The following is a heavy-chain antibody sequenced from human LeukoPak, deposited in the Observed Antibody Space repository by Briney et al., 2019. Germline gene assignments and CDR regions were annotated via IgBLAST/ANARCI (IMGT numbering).Heavy chain of an antibody. Sequence: TGGSLRLSCAASGFTFTNAWMSWVRQAPGKGLEWVSGISGSGGSTDYADSVKGRFTISRDNSKSTLYLQMNSLRAEDTAIYYCARYLVRGVIIAYFDYWGQGTLVTVSS. CDR1: GFTFTNAW. D-gene: IGHD3-10*01. V-gene: IGHV3-23*01. CDR3: ARYLVRGVIIAYFDY. J-gene: IGHJ4*02. CDR2: ISGSGGST.